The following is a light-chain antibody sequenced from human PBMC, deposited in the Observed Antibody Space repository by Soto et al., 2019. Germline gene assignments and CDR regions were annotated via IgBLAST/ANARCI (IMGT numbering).Light chain of an antibody. Sequence: QSVLTQPPSVSGAPGQRVTISCTGSSSNIGAGYDVHWYQQLPGTAPKLLIYGNSNRPSGVPDRFSGSKSGTSASLAIAGLQAVYEAYYCCQSYDSSLGGYVFGTGTKRTVL. CDR3: QSYDSSLGGYV. CDR2: GNS. J-gene: IGLJ1*01. V-gene: IGLV1-40*01. CDR1: SSNIGAGYD.